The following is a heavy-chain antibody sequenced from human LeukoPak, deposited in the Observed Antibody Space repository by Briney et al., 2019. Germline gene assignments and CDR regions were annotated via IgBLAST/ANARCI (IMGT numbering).Heavy chain of an antibody. Sequence: GGSLRLSCAASGFTITTNYMTWVRQAPGKGLEWVANIKQDGSEKYYVDSVKGRFTISRDNAKNSLYLQMNSLRAEDTAVYYCAREGPAAGFAFDIWGQGTMVTVSS. CDR2: IKQDGSEK. D-gene: IGHD6-13*01. J-gene: IGHJ3*02. V-gene: IGHV3-7*01. CDR3: AREGPAAGFAFDI. CDR1: GFTITTNY.